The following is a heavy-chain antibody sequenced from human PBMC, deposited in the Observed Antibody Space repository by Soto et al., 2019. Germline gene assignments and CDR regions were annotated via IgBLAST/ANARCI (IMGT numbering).Heavy chain of an antibody. CDR2: MSGRGTST. CDR3: TTTLYSNTVPPEGY. D-gene: IGHD4-4*01. Sequence: EVQLLESGGGLVQPGGSLRLSCAASGFTFSTYTMSWVRQAPGKGLEWVSDMSGRGTSTYYADSVKGRFTISRDNSKNTLYLQMNGLRAEDTAVYYCTTTLYSNTVPPEGYWGQGTLVTVSS. J-gene: IGHJ4*02. V-gene: IGHV3-23*01. CDR1: GFTFSTYT.